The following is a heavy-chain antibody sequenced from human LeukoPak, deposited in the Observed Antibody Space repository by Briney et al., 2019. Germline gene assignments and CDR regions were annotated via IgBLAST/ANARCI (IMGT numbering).Heavy chain of an antibody. V-gene: IGHV4-4*07. CDR2: IYTSGST. CDR3: AREATVDWWFDP. CDR1: GGSISSYY. J-gene: IGHJ5*02. D-gene: IGHD4-11*01. Sequence: SETLSLTCTVSGGSISSYYWSWIRQPAGKGLEWIGRIYTSGSTNYNPSLKSRVTLSEDTAKNQFSLKLSSVTAADTAVYYCAREATVDWWFDPWGQGTLVTVSS.